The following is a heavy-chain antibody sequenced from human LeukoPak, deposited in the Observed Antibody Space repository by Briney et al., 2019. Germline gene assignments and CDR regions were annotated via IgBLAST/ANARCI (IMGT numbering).Heavy chain of an antibody. D-gene: IGHD3-22*01. V-gene: IGHV3-7*01. Sequence: GGSLRLSCAASGFTFSSFWMSWVRQAPGKGLEWVANIKQDGSAKFYVDSVKGRFTISRDNAKNSLYLQMNSLRAEDTAVYYCATSHYSSGCDWGQGTLVTVSS. CDR3: ATSHYSSGCD. J-gene: IGHJ4*02. CDR2: IKQDGSAK. CDR1: GFTFSSFW.